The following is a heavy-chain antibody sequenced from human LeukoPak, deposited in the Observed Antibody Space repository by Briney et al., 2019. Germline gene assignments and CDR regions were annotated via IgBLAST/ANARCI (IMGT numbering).Heavy chain of an antibody. Sequence: GGSLRLSCAASGFTFSSYAMHWVRQAPGKGLEWVAVISYDGSNKYYADSVKGRFTISRDNSKNTLYLQMNSLRAEDTAVYYCARDSRGYYDSSGYFVGAFDTWGQGTMVTVSS. V-gene: IGHV3-30*04. J-gene: IGHJ3*02. CDR3: ARDSRGYYDSSGYFVGAFDT. CDR1: GFTFSSYA. D-gene: IGHD3-22*01. CDR2: ISYDGSNK.